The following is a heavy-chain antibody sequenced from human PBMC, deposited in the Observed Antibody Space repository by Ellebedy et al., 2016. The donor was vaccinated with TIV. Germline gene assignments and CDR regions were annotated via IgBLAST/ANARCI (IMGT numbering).Heavy chain of an antibody. D-gene: IGHD3-10*01. Sequence: PGGSLRLSCAASGFTFSDYNMNWVRQAPGKGLEWVSYISSGSTSYYADSVKGRFTTSRDNAKNSLYLQMNSLRDEDTAVYYCARGYYGSGSQPHDYWGQGTLVTVSS. J-gene: IGHJ4*02. CDR1: GFTFSDYN. CDR3: ARGYYGSGSQPHDY. V-gene: IGHV3-69-1*01. CDR2: ISSGSTS.